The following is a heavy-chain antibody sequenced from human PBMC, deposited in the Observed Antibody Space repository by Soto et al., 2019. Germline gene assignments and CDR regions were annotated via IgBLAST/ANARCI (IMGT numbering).Heavy chain of an antibody. CDR2: IYYSGST. D-gene: IGHD3-3*01. CDR1: GGYISSSSYY. Sequence: SETMSLTSTVAGGYISSSSYYWGWIRKPPGKGLEWIGSIYYSGSTYYNPSLKSRVTISVDTSKNQFSLKLSSVTAADTAVYYCARHGITIFGVVTGMDVWGQGTMVTVSS. CDR3: ARHGITIFGVVTGMDV. J-gene: IGHJ6*02. V-gene: IGHV4-39*01.